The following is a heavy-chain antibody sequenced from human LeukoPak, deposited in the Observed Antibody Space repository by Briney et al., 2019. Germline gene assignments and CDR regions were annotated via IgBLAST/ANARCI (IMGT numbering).Heavy chain of an antibody. V-gene: IGHV3-30*02. CDR3: AKDLNVNDFWSGTLDY. CDR1: GFTFSSYG. Sequence: PGGSLRLSCAASGFTFSSYGMHWVRQAPGKGLEWVAFIRYDGSNKYYADSVKGRFTISRDNSKNTLYLQMNSLRAEDTAVYYCAKDLNVNDFWSGTLDYWGQGTLVTVSS. D-gene: IGHD3-3*01. J-gene: IGHJ4*02. CDR2: IRYDGSNK.